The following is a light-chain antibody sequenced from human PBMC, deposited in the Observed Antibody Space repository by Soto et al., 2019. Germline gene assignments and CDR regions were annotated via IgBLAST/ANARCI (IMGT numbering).Light chain of an antibody. CDR2: EAS. CDR3: CSLTNGATWV. CDR1: NSDVGSHNF. Sequence: QSALTQPASVSGSPGQSITISCTGTNSDVGSHNFVSWYQQYPGKAPKLLIYEASKRTSGLSNRFSGSKSGNTASLTISVLQAEDEADYYCCSLTNGATWVFGGGTTLTVL. J-gene: IGLJ3*02. V-gene: IGLV2-23*01.